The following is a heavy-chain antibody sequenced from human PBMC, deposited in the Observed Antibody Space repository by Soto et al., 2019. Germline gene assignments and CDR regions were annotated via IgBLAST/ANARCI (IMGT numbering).Heavy chain of an antibody. CDR1: GFIFSNTW. D-gene: IGHD3-3*01. J-gene: IGHJ4*02. CDR2: IKNKADGGTT. Sequence: EVQMVESGGGLVKPGGSLRLSCAASGFIFSNTWMTWVRQAPGKGLEWVGRIKNKADGGTTDFAAPVKGRFFISRDDSKNTLYLQMNSLNAEDTDVYFCTTGWSRKDYWGQGTLVTVSS. V-gene: IGHV3-15*01. CDR3: TTGWSRKDY.